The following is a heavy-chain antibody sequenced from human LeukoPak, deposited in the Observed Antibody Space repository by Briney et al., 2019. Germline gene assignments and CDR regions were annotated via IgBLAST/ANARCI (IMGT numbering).Heavy chain of an antibody. D-gene: IGHD1-26*01. CDR2: IYTSGST. CDR1: GGSISSGSYY. Sequence: PSETLSLTCTVSGGSISSGSYYWSWIRQPAGKGLEWIGRIYTSGSTNYNPSLKSRVTISVDTSKNQFSLMLSSVSAADTAVYYCARGRGTWEPWGQGTQVTVSS. CDR3: ARGRGTWEP. V-gene: IGHV4-61*02. J-gene: IGHJ1*01.